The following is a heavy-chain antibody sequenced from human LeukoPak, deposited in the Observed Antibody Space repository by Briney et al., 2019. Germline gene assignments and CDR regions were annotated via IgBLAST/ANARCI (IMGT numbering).Heavy chain of an antibody. CDR1: GGSVSSGGYY. CDR2: MHYSGST. CDR3: ARDRYIFAGPDAYYYMDV. J-gene: IGHJ6*03. Sequence: PSETLSLTCAVSGGSVSSGGYYWSWIRQPPGKGLEWIGYMHYSGSTNYNPSLKSRVTISVDTSKNQFSLKLSSVTAADTAVYYCARDRYIFAGPDAYYYMDVWGKGTTVTISS. D-gene: IGHD5-18*01. V-gene: IGHV4-61*08.